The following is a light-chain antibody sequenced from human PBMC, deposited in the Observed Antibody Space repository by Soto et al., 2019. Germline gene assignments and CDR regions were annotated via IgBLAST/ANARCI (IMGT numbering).Light chain of an antibody. CDR1: QSISYY. J-gene: IGKJ1*01. CDR2: GAS. Sequence: LLTKSPPPRSLSPEELDTLSCRASQSISYYLAWYQQKPGQAPRLLFYGASSRATGIQDRFSGSGSGTDFTLTISRLEPEDFAVYYCQQYGSAHTWKLGQGTKLEIK. CDR3: QQYGSAHTWK. V-gene: IGKV3-20*01.